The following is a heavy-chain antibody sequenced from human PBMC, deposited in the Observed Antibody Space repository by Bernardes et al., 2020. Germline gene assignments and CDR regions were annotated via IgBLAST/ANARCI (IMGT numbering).Heavy chain of an antibody. Sequence: SETLSLTCAVYGGSFSGYYWSWIRQPPGKGLEWIGEINHSGSTNYNPSLKSRVTISVDTSKNQFSLKLSPVTAADTAVYYCARSQAGRGSGGSCSLDYWGQGTLVTVSS. CDR2: INHSGST. J-gene: IGHJ4*02. CDR3: ARSQAGRGSGGSCSLDY. CDR1: GGSFSGYY. V-gene: IGHV4-34*01. D-gene: IGHD2-15*01.